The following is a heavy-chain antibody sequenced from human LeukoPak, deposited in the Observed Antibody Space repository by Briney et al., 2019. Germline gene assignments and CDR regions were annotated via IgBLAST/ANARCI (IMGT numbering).Heavy chain of an antibody. J-gene: IGHJ4*02. D-gene: IGHD5-18*01. CDR3: AKLYGYSYGYIDF. CDR1: GFTFSNYA. CDR2: ISGSGGST. Sequence: GGSLRLSCAASGFTFSNYAMNWVRQAPGKGLQWVSGISGSGGSTYYADSVKGRFTISRDNAKNSLYLQMNSLRAEDTALYYCAKLYGYSYGYIDFWGQGTLVTVSS. V-gene: IGHV3-23*01.